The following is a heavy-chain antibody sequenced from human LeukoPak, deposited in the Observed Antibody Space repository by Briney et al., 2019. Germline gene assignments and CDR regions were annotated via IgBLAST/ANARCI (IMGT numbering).Heavy chain of an antibody. D-gene: IGHD2-15*01. CDR1: GGSISSYC. CDR2: IYCSGST. Sequence: SETLSLTCTVSGGSISSYCWSWIRQPPGKGLEWIGYIYCSGSTNYNPSLKSRVTISVDTSKNQFSLKLSSVTAADTAVYYCARHSYCSGGSCYWFDPWGQGTLVTVSS. V-gene: IGHV4-59*08. CDR3: ARHSYCSGGSCYWFDP. J-gene: IGHJ5*02.